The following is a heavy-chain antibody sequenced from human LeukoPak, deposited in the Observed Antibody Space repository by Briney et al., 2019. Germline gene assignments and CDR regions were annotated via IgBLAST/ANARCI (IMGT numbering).Heavy chain of an antibody. J-gene: IGHJ4*02. CDR1: GFTFSSYW. CDR3: ARDNGVVVVAATDFDY. D-gene: IGHD2-15*01. CDR2: IKQDGSEK. V-gene: IGHV3-7*01. Sequence: GGSLRLSCAASGFTFSSYWMSWVRQAPGKGLEWVANIKQDGSEKYYVDSVKGRFTISRDNAKNSLYLQMNSLRAEDTAVYYCARDNGVVVVAATDFDYWGQGTLVTVSP.